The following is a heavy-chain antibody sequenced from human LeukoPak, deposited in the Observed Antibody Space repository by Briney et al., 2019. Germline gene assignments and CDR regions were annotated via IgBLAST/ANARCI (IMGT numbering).Heavy chain of an antibody. CDR3: ARDRPRYGSGSYSLDAFDI. Sequence: SQTLSLTCTVSGGSISSGGYYWSWIRQPPGKGLEWIGYIYHSGSTYYNPSLKSRATISVDRSKNQFSLKLSSVTAADTAVYYCARDRPRYGSGSYSLDAFDIWGQGTMVTVSS. CDR1: GGSISSGGYY. D-gene: IGHD3-10*01. J-gene: IGHJ3*02. V-gene: IGHV4-30-2*01. CDR2: IYHSGST.